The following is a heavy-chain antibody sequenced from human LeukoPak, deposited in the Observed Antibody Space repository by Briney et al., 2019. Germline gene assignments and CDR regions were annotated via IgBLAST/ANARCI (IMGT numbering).Heavy chain of an antibody. CDR3: TRAYWIGFHFDS. CDR2: IYYSGTT. D-gene: IGHD3-3*01. CDR1: GGSISSGDYW. Sequence: SETLSFTCSVSGGSISSGDYWWTWIRQPPGTGLEYIGYIYYSGTTYYNPSLKSRITMSVDMSANQFSLRLTSVSAADTAVYYCTRAYWIGFHFDSWGQGILVSVSS. V-gene: IGHV4-30-4*01. J-gene: IGHJ4*02.